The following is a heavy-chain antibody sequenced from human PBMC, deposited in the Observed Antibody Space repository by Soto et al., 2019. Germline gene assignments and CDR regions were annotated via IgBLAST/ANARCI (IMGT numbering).Heavy chain of an antibody. Sequence: QVPLVQSGAELKKPGASVNISCTASGFTFSDNLINWVRQAPGQGLEWMGWLNPDTGNTRYSETFQGRVTISRHSTGRIAFFEPRELENGEPALLFRAGGQANRGPGGKGGFCGWGQGTMITVSS. D-gene: IGHD2-21*01. V-gene: IGHV1-3*01. CDR1: GFTFSDNL. J-gene: IGHJ3*01. CDR2: LNPDTGNT. CDR3: AGGQANRGPGGKGGFCG.